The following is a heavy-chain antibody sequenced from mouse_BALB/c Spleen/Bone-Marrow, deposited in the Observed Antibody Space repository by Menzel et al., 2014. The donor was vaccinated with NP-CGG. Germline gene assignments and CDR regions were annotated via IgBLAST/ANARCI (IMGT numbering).Heavy chain of an antibody. CDR1: GYTFTSYW. J-gene: IGHJ2*01. Sequence: QVQLQQPGAELVKPGASVKLFCKASGYTFTSYWMHWVKQRPGQGLEWIGEINPSNGRTNYNEKFKSKATLTVDKSSSTAYMQLSSLTSEDSAVYYCARGGFDYWGQGTTLTVSS. CDR3: ARGGFDY. CDR2: INPSNGRT. V-gene: IGHV1S81*02.